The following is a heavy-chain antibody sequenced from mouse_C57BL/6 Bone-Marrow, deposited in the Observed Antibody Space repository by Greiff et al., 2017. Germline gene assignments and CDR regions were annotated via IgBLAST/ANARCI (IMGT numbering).Heavy chain of an antibody. CDR1: GYTFTSYW. CDR3: ARGGGGYPWYFDV. V-gene: IGHV1-69*01. Sequence: QVQLKQPGAELVMPGASVKLSCKASGYTFTSYWMHWVKQRPGQGLEWIGEIDPSDSYTNYNQKFKGKSTLTVDQSSSTAYMQLSSLTSEDSAVYYCARGGGGYPWYFDVWGTGTTVTVSS. CDR2: IDPSDSYT. J-gene: IGHJ1*03. D-gene: IGHD2-2*01.